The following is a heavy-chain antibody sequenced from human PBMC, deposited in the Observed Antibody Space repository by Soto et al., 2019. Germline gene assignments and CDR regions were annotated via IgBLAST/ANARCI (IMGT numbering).Heavy chain of an antibody. V-gene: IGHV1-18*01. CDR1: GYTFTSYG. CDR3: ARESPFCSGGNCYAVY. Sequence: ASVKVSCKASGYTFTSYGISWVRQAPGQGLEWMGWISTYNGNTNYTQQLQGRVTMTTDTSTSTAYMGLRSLRSDDTAVYYCARESPFCSGGNCYAVYWGQGTLVTVSS. D-gene: IGHD2-15*01. J-gene: IGHJ4*02. CDR2: ISTYNGNT.